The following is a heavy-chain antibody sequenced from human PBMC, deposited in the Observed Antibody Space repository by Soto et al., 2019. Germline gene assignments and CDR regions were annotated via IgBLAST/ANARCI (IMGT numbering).Heavy chain of an antibody. D-gene: IGHD3-22*01. J-gene: IGHJ4*02. Sequence: VGSLRLSCAASGFTFSGSAMHWVRQASGKGLEWVGRIRSKANSYATAYAASVKGRFTISRDDSKNTAYLQMNSLKTEDTAVYYCTRVSSSGYGWGQGTLVTVSS. CDR1: GFTFSGSA. CDR3: TRVSSSGYG. V-gene: IGHV3-73*01. CDR2: IRSKANSYAT.